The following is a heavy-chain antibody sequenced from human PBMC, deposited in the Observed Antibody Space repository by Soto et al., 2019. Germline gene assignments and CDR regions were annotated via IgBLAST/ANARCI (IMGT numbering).Heavy chain of an antibody. J-gene: IGHJ5*02. Sequence: QITLKESGPTLVKPTQTLTLTCTFSGFSLSTSGVGVGWFRQPPGKALEWLSLIYWGDDKRYRSSLETRLTITKDTSKNQVVLTMTNMDPVDTATYYGAHKRGPYAAFDPWGQGTLVTVSS. V-gene: IGHV2-5*02. CDR1: GFSLSTSGVG. CDR2: IYWGDDK. CDR3: AHKRGPYAAFDP.